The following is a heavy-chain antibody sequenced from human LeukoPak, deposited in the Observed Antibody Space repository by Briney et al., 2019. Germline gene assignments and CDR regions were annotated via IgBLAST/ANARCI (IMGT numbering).Heavy chain of an antibody. J-gene: IGHJ4*02. CDR1: GGSFSGYY. CDR2: INHSVST. V-gene: IGHV4-34*01. CDR3: GGGPIAARRAFYYFGY. D-gene: IGHD6-6*01. Sequence: SETLSLTCAVYGGSFSGYYWSWIRQPPGKGLEWIGEINHSVSTNYNPSLKSRVTISVDTPKNQFSLNLSSATAADPAGFCFGGGPIAARRAFYYFGYWGQGTLVTVSS.